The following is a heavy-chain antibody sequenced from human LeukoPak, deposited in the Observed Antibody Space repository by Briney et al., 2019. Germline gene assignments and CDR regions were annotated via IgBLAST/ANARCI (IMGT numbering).Heavy chain of an antibody. CDR3: AREVLATVTTFWFDL. CDR1: GYSISSGFY. D-gene: IGHD4-17*01. J-gene: IGHJ4*02. Sequence: KPSETLSLTCTVSGYSISSGFYWGWIRQPPGKGLEWIGSIYHSGSTYFNPSLKSRVTISVDTSNNQFSLKLSSVTAADAAVYYCAREVLATVTTFWFDLWGQGTLVTVSS. V-gene: IGHV4-38-2*02. CDR2: IYHSGST.